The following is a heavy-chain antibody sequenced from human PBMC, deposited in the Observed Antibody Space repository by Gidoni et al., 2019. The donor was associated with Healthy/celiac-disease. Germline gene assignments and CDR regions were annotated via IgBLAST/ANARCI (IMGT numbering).Heavy chain of an antibody. CDR3: AKDLGYEYYYGMDV. J-gene: IGHJ6*02. CDR1: GFTFDDYA. CDR2: ISWNSGDI. D-gene: IGHD5-12*01. Sequence: EVQLVESGGGLVQPGRSLRLSCAASGFTFDDYAMHWVRQAPGKCLEWVSGISWNSGDIAYADSVRGRFTISRDNAKNSLYLQMNSLRVEDTALYYCAKDLGYEYYYGMDVWGQGTTVTVSS. V-gene: IGHV3-9*01.